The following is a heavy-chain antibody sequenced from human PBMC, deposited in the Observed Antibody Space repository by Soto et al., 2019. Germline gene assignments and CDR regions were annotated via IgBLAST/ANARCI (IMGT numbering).Heavy chain of an antibody. CDR3: ALSILTRITLAGSVS. D-gene: IGHD6-19*01. J-gene: IGHJ5*02. V-gene: IGHV2-70*04. CDR1: GFSLRTSGMR. CDR2: IDWDDDK. Sequence: GPTVVNHAQTLTLTCTVSGFSLRTSGMRVSWIRQPPGKALEWLARIDWDDDKFYSTSLKTRLTISKDTSKNQVVLTMTNMDPADTATYYCALSILTRITLAGSVSWGKGPLVTAPQ.